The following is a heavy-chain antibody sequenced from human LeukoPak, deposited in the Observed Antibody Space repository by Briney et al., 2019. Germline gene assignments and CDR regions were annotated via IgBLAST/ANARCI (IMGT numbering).Heavy chain of an antibody. CDR2: INSDGGGA. J-gene: IGHJ4*02. CDR1: GITFGNNW. CDR3: ARDWGASGSYFVDY. Sequence: GGSLRLSCAASGITFGNNWMHWVRQGPGKGLVWISRINSDGGGAIYADSVKGRFTVSRDNSKNTLYLQMNSLRAEDTAVYYCARDWGASGSYFVDYWGQGTLATVSS. V-gene: IGHV3-74*01. D-gene: IGHD3-10*01.